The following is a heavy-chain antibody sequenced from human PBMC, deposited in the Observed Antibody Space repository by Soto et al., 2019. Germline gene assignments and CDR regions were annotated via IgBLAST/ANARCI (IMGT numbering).Heavy chain of an antibody. V-gene: IGHV3-30*03. CDR2: IPHDGSYK. CDR3: GALNYGGDDC. Sequence: QVQLVESGGGVVQPGRSLRLSCAASGLPFSSYGMHWVRQAPGKGLECVAIIPHDGSYKYHVDSVKGRFTISRDNSKNTLYLQMVSLRPEDTAVYYCGALNYGGDDCWGQGTLVTVSS. CDR1: GLPFSSYG. J-gene: IGHJ4*02. D-gene: IGHD4-17*01.